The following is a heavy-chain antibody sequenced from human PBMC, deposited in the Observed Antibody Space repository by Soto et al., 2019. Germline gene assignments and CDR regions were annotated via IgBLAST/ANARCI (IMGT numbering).Heavy chain of an antibody. V-gene: IGHV4-4*02. Sequence: PSETLSLTCAVSGGSISSSNWWSWVRQPPGKGLEWIGEIYHSGSTNYNPSLKSRVTISVDKSKNQFSLKLSSVTAADTAVYYCARDSWHAIPAAIPFGYWGQGTLVTVSS. CDR2: IYHSGST. CDR3: ARDSWHAIPAAIPFGY. CDR1: GGSISSSNW. D-gene: IGHD2-2*01. J-gene: IGHJ4*02.